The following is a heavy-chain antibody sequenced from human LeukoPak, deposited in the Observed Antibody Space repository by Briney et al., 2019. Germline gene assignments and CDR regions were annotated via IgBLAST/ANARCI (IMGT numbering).Heavy chain of an antibody. V-gene: IGHV3-7*01. CDR1: GFTFRNFW. Sequence: GGSLRLSCAASGFTFRNFWMTWVRQAPGKGLEWVANIKQDGSEKHYVDSVKGRFTISRDNAKNSLYLQMNSLRAEDTAVYYCARGDYGDYGSYWYFDLWGRGTLVTVSS. CDR2: IKQDGSEK. CDR3: ARGDYGDYGSYWYFDL. D-gene: IGHD4-17*01. J-gene: IGHJ2*01.